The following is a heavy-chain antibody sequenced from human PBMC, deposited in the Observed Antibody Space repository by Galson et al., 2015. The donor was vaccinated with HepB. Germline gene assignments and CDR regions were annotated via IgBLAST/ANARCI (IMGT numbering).Heavy chain of an antibody. J-gene: IGHJ5*02. CDR3: ARAPVRYCSSTSCLEGRFDP. CDR1: GYSFTSYW. D-gene: IGHD2-2*01. Sequence: QSGAEVKKPGESLKISCKGSGYSFTSYWIGWVRQMPGKGLEWMGIIYPGDSDTRYSPSFQGQVTISADKSISTAYLQWSSLKASDTAMYYCARAPVRYCSSTSCLEGRFDPWGQGTLVTVSS. CDR2: IYPGDSDT. V-gene: IGHV5-51*01.